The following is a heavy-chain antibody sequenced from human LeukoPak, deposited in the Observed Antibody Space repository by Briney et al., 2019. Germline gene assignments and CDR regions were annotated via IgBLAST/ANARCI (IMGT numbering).Heavy chain of an antibody. J-gene: IGHJ4*02. Sequence: SGPTLVKPTQTLTLTCTFSEFSLSTSGVGVGWIRQPPGKALEWLALIYWDDDKRYSPSLKSRLTITKDNSKNQVVLTMTNMDPVDTATYYCAHSHLYNWNQSPFDYWGQGTLVSVSS. CDR1: EFSLSTSGVG. CDR3: AHSHLYNWNQSPFDY. V-gene: IGHV2-5*02. D-gene: IGHD1-1*01. CDR2: IYWDDDK.